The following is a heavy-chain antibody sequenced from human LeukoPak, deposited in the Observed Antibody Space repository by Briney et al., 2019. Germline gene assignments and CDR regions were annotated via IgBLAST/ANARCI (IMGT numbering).Heavy chain of an antibody. Sequence: GGSLRLSCAASGFTFSSYAMSWVRPAPGKGLEWVSAISGSGGSTYYADSVKGRFTISRDNSKNTLYLQMNSLRAEDTAVYYCAKDSTSYYDSSGYPNYWGQGTLVTVSS. D-gene: IGHD3-22*01. CDR3: AKDSTSYYDSSGYPNY. V-gene: IGHV3-23*01. J-gene: IGHJ4*02. CDR1: GFTFSSYA. CDR2: ISGSGGST.